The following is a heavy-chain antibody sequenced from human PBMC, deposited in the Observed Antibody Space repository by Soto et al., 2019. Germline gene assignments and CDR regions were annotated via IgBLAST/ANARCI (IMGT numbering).Heavy chain of an antibody. V-gene: IGHV3-23*01. CDR1: GFTFSTYA. CDR3: AKCHYWTGGSIYSFAAAYSMDV. Sequence: EVQLLESGGGLVQPGGSLRLSCAASGFTFSTYAMSWVRLAPGKGLEWVSVISASGGYTSYAESVKGRFTISRDNFKNTLERQRYSLRADDTAVYYCAKCHYWTGGSIYSFAAAYSMDVWGQGSTVSVSS. D-gene: IGHD2-8*02. CDR2: ISASGGYT. J-gene: IGHJ6*02.